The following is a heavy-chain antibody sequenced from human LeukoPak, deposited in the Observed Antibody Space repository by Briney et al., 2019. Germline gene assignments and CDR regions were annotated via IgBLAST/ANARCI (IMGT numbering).Heavy chain of an antibody. CDR2: ISTSSSYI. J-gene: IGHJ4*02. D-gene: IGHD3-10*01. CDR1: GFTFSSYT. CDR3: ARAGFTFSDYFGSFFRY. V-gene: IGHV3-21*01. Sequence: GGSLRLSCAASGFTFSSYTMNWVRQAPGKGLEWVSFISTSSSYIYYADSVKGRFTISRDNAKNSLYLQMSSLRAEDTAVYYCARAGFTFSDYFGSFFRYWGQGTLVTGSS.